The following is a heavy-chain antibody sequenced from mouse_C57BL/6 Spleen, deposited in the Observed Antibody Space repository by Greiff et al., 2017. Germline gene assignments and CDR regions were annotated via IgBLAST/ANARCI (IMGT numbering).Heavy chain of an antibody. D-gene: IGHD2-1*01. CDR3: ARRGYYGNYVDY. Sequence: VQLQQSGAELVMPGASVKLSCKASGYTFTSYWMHWVKQRPGQGLEWIGEIDPSDSYTNYNQKFKGKSTLTVDKSSSTAYMQLSSLTSEDSAVYYCARRGYYGNYVDYWGQGSTLTVCS. CDR1: GYTFTSYW. CDR2: IDPSDSYT. J-gene: IGHJ2*01. V-gene: IGHV1-69*01.